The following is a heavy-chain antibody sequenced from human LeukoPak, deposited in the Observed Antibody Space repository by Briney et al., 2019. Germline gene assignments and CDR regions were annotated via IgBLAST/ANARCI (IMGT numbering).Heavy chain of an antibody. D-gene: IGHD3-10*01. J-gene: IGHJ6*04. V-gene: IGHV3-23*01. CDR1: GFNFSSYA. CDR2: ISGSGGST. Sequence: PGGSLRLSCAASGFNFSSYAMSWVRQAPGKGLEWVSAISGSGGSTYYADSVKGRFTISRDNSKNTLYLQMNSLRAEDTAVYYCAKDPAFRWFGESMDVWGKGTTVTVSS. CDR3: AKDPAFRWFGESMDV.